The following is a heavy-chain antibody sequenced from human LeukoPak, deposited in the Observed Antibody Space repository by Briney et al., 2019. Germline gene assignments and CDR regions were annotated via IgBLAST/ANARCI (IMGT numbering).Heavy chain of an antibody. D-gene: IGHD3-10*01. CDR3: AKDLYGSGDY. V-gene: IGHV3-9*01. Sequence: SLRLSCAASGFTFSSYAMSWVRQAPGKGLEWVSGITWNSGSLGYADSVKGRFTISRDNAKNSLYLQMNSLRAEDTALYYCAKDLYGSGDYWGQGTLVTVSS. J-gene: IGHJ4*02. CDR1: GFTFSSYA. CDR2: ITWNSGSL.